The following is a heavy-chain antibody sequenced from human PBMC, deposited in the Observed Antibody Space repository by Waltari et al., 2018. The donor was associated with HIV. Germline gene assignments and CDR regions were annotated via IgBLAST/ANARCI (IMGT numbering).Heavy chain of an antibody. CDR3: AHRPIFGYFAY. CDR2: IYWNEDK. V-gene: IGHV2-5*01. CDR1: EFSLSTSGVG. D-gene: IGHD3-3*01. J-gene: IGHJ4*02. Sequence: QITLKESGPTLVKPTQTLTLTCTFSEFSLSTSGVGVGWIRQPPGKALAWLALIYWNEDKRYSPSLRSRLTITQDTSKNQVVLTMTNMDPVDRATYYCAHRPIFGYFAYWGQGTLVTVSS.